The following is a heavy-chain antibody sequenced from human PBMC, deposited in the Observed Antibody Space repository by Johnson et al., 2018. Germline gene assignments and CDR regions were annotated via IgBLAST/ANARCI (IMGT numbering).Heavy chain of an antibody. D-gene: IGHD2-15*01. J-gene: IGHJ3*02. Sequence: ASGFSFSTYNMNWVRQAPGKGLEWVSFITSSSSYFYYTDSLKGRFAISRDNAKNSLYLHMNSLRAEDTAVYYCTRSLGYCSGANCYSAFDIWGQGTMVTVSA. CDR3: TRSLGYCSGANCYSAFDI. CDR2: ITSSSSYF. CDR1: GFSFSTYN. V-gene: IGHV3-21*01.